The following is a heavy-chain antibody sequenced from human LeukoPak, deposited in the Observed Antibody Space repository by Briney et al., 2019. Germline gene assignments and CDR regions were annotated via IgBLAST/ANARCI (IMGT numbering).Heavy chain of an antibody. D-gene: IGHD3-22*01. CDR1: GGTFSSYA. CDR2: IIPIFGTA. V-gene: IGHV1-69*01. J-gene: IGHJ4*02. CDR3: ARAPAVYYYDSSGYYYSEFDY. Sequence: SVKVSCKASGGTFSSYAISWVRQAPGQGPEWMGGIIPIFGTANYAQKFQGRVTITADESTSTAYMELSSLRSEDTAVYYCARAPAVYYYDSSGYYYSEFDYWGQGTLVTVSS.